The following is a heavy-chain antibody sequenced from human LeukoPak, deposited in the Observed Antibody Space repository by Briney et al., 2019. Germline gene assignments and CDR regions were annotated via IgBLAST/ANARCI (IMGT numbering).Heavy chain of an antibody. CDR2: IYHDGST. V-gene: IGHV4-4*02. Sequence: PSGTLSLTCSVSRGSISSPNWWTWVRQPPGEGLEWIGEIYHDGSTSHNMSLMSRLTLSVDKSRNHFSLKLSSVTAADTAVYYCARERAKSSGWRNWFDPWGQGTLVTVSS. CDR3: ARERAKSSGWRNWFDP. J-gene: IGHJ5*02. D-gene: IGHD6-19*01. CDR1: RGSISSPNW.